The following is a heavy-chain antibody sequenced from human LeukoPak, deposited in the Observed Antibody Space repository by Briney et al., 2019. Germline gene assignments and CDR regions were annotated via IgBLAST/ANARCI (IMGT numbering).Heavy chain of an antibody. CDR3: ARDQGSTGNYYYYMDV. CDR1: GGSISSSSYY. CDR2: IYYSGST. D-gene: IGHD2-2*01. Sequence: SETLSLTCTVSGGSISSSSYYWGWIRQPPGKGLEWIGSIYYSGSTYYNPSLKSRVTISVDTSKNQFSLKLSSVTAADTAVYYCARDQGSTGNYYYYMDVWGKGTTVTVSS. J-gene: IGHJ6*03. V-gene: IGHV4-39*02.